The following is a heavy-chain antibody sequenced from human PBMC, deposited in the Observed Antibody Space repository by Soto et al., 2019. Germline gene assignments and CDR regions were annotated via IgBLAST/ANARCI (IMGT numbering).Heavy chain of an antibody. CDR3: ARDLGFGLSDY. CDR1: GYTFTSYA. V-gene: IGHV1-3*01. J-gene: IGHJ4*02. Sequence: QVQLVQSGAEVKKPGASVKVSCKASGYTFTSYAMHWVRQAPGHRLAWMAWINAGNGNTKYSQKFQGRVTITRDTSASTAYMELSSLRSEDTAVYYWARDLGFGLSDYWGQGALVTVSS. D-gene: IGHD3-10*01. CDR2: INAGNGNT.